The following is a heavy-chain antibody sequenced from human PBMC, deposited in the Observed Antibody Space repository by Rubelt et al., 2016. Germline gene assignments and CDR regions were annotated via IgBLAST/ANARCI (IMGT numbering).Heavy chain of an antibody. D-gene: IGHD5-18*01. V-gene: IGHV3-33*01. CDR3: ARDSAPDTPPNNWFDS. CDR2: IWYDGIKT. Sequence: GKGLEWVGVIWYDGIKTYYADSVKGRFTISRDNSKNTLYLQMNSLRAEDTAVYYCARDSAPDTPPNNWFDSWGQGTVVTVSS. J-gene: IGHJ5*01.